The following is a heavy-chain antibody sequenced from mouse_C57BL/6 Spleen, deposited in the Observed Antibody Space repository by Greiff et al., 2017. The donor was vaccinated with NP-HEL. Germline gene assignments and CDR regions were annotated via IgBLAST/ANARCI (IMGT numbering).Heavy chain of an antibody. CDR2: INYDGSST. D-gene: IGHD2-4*01. CDR3: ARVYYDYDGGAYYFDY. V-gene: IGHV5-16*01. CDR1: GFTFSDYY. J-gene: IGHJ2*01. Sequence: EVQLVESEGGLVQPGSSMKLSCTASGFTFSDYYMAWVRQVPEKGLEWVANINYDGSSTYYLDSLKSRFIISRDNAKNILYLQMSSLKSEDTATYYCARVYYDYDGGAYYFDYWGQGTTLTVSS.